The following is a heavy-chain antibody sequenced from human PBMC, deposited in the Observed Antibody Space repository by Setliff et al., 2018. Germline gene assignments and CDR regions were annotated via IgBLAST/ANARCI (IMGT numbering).Heavy chain of an antibody. J-gene: IGHJ5*02. CDR1: GYSISSGYY. V-gene: IGHV4-38-2*01. Sequence: SETLSLTCAVSGYSISSGYYWGWIRQPPGKGLEWIGSIYHSGSTYYNPSLKSRVTISVDTSKNQFSLKLSSVTAADTAVYYCARQVSWFDPWGQGTPVTVSS. CDR3: ARQVSWFDP. CDR2: IYHSGST.